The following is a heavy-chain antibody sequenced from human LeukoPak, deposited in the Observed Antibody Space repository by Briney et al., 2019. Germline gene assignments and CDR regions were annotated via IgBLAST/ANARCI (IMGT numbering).Heavy chain of an antibody. CDR1: GGSISSYY. J-gene: IGHJ4*02. V-gene: IGHV4-59*01. Sequence: SETLSLTCTVSGGSISSYYWSWIRQPPGKGLEWIGYIYYNGSTNYTPSLKSRVTISLDTSKNQFSLKLRSVTAADTAMYYCARAVVLYDDSSGYSTRFDYWGQGTLVTVSS. CDR2: IYYNGST. D-gene: IGHD3-22*01. CDR3: ARAVVLYDDSSGYSTRFDY.